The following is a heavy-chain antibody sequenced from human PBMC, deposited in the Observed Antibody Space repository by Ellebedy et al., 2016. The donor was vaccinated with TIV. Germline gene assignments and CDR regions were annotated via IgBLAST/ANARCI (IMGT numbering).Heavy chain of an antibody. CDR1: GFTFSSYV. CDR2: ISGSGGST. J-gene: IGHJ4*02. CDR3: AKEPVYDFWSGYTPYFDY. Sequence: GESLKISXAASGFTFSSYVMSWVRQAPGKGLEWVSAISGSGGSTYYADSVKGRFTISRDNSKNTLYLQMNSLRAEDTAVYYCAKEPVYDFWSGYTPYFDYWGQGTLVTVSS. V-gene: IGHV3-23*01. D-gene: IGHD3-3*01.